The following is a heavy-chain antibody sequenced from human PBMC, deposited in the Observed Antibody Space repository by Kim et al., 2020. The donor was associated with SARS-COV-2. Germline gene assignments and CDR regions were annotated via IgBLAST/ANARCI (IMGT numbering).Heavy chain of an antibody. J-gene: IGHJ5*01. D-gene: IGHD6-13*01. CDR3: AKSRVVSSWYGGAWFDS. CDR2: ISGSGGST. Sequence: GGSLRLSCAASGFTFSSYAMSWVRQAPGKGLEWVSAISGSGGSTYYADSVKGRFTISRDNSKSTLYLQMNSLRAEDPAVYYCAKSRVVSSWYGGAWFDSWGQATLVTVSS. CDR1: GFTFSSYA. V-gene: IGHV3-23*01.